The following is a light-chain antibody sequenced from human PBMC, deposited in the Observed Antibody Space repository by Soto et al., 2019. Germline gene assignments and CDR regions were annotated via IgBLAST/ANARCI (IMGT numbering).Light chain of an antibody. J-gene: IGKJ1*01. Sequence: EIVLTQSPDTLSLSPGERATLSCRTSQTVLKNYLAWYQQKPDQAPRLLIYDASRRASGIPDRFSGSGSGTDFTLTINRLEPEDFAVYYCQQCATSPLTFGQGTRVEIK. CDR1: QTVLKNY. V-gene: IGKV3-20*01. CDR3: QQCATSPLT. CDR2: DAS.